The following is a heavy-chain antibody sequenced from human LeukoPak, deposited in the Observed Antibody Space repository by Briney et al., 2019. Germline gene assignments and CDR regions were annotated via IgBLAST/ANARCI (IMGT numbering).Heavy chain of an antibody. CDR2: INSDGSST. CDR3: AREYAVPAFYYYYGMDV. J-gene: IGHJ6*02. V-gene: IGHV3-74*01. CDR1: GFTFSSYW. Sequence: GGSLRLSCGASGFTFSSYWMHWVRQAPGKGLVWVSRINSDGSSTSYADSVKGRFTISRDNAKNTLYLQMNSLRAEDTAVYYCAREYAVPAFYYYYGMDVWGQGTTVTVSS. D-gene: IGHD2-2*01.